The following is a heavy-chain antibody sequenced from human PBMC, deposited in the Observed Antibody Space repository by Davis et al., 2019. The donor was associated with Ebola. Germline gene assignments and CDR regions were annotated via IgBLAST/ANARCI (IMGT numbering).Heavy chain of an antibody. CDR3: ARDLPGAAGYGMDV. Sequence: PSETLSLTCAVYGGSFSGYYWSWIRQPPGKGLEWIGEINHSGSTNYNPSLKSRVTISVDTSKNQFSLKLSSVTAADTAVYYCARDLPGAAGYGMDVWGQGTTVTVSS. CDR1: GGSFSGYY. J-gene: IGHJ6*02. CDR2: INHSGST. D-gene: IGHD2-2*01. V-gene: IGHV4-34*01.